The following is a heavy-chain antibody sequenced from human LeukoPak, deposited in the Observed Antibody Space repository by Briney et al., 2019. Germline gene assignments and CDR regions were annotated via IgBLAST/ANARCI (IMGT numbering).Heavy chain of an antibody. J-gene: IGHJ3*02. CDR2: IRSKAHSYAT. V-gene: IGHV3-73*01. D-gene: IGHD3-22*01. CDR1: GFTFSGSA. Sequence: GGSLKLSCAASGFTFSGSAMHWVRQASGKGLEWVGRIRSKAHSYATAYAASVKGRFTISRGDSKNTAYLQMNSMTTEDTAVYYCTRLGVVAHDAFDIWGQGTMVTVSS. CDR3: TRLGVVAHDAFDI.